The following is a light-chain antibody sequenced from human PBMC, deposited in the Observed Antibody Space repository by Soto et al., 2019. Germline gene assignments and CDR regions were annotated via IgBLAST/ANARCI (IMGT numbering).Light chain of an antibody. J-gene: IGKJ1*01. CDR3: QQYINLWT. Sequence: EIVMTQSPATRSVSPGERVTLSCRASQSVSSNLAWYQQKPGQSPRLLIYGASTRATGIPARFSGSGSGTEFTLTISSLQSEDFAVYYCQQYINLWTFGQGTKVDIK. CDR2: GAS. V-gene: IGKV3-15*01. CDR1: QSVSSN.